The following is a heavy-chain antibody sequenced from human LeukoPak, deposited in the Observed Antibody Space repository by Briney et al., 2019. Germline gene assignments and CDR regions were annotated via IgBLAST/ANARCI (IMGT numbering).Heavy chain of an antibody. J-gene: IGHJ4*02. CDR3: ARDPGIAAAVGY. V-gene: IGHV3-21*01. CDR2: ISSSSSYI. CDR1: GFTFSSYS. D-gene: IGHD6-13*01. Sequence: PGGSLRLSCAASGFTFSSYSMNWVRQAPGKGLEWVSSISSSSSYIYYADSVKGRFTISRDNAKNSLYLQMNSLRAEDTAVYYCARDPGIAAAVGYWGQGTLVTVSS.